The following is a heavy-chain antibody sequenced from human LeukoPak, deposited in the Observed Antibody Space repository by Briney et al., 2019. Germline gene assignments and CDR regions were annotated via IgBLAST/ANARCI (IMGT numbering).Heavy chain of an antibody. V-gene: IGHV3-74*01. CDR2: LNNDGST. CDR1: GFTFSSSG. CDR3: VRSRGYFDS. Sequence: GGSLRLSCSGSGFTFSSSGMHWVRQVPGKGLVWVSRLNNDGSTAYADSVKGRFIISRDSAKNTLYLEMSSLRAEDTAVYYCVRSRGYFDSWGQGTLVTVSS. J-gene: IGHJ4*02.